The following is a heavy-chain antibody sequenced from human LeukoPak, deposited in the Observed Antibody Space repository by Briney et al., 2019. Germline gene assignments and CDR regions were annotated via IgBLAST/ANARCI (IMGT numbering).Heavy chain of an antibody. Sequence: PGGSLRLSCAASGFTFSGYAMSWVRQAPGKGLEWVSAISGSGGSTYYADSVKGRFTISRDNSKNTLYLQMNSLRAEDTAVYYCAKPIVLMVYAIDNYWGQGTLVTVSS. V-gene: IGHV3-23*01. D-gene: IGHD2-8*01. CDR2: ISGSGGST. CDR3: AKPIVLMVYAIDNY. CDR1: GFTFSGYA. J-gene: IGHJ4*02.